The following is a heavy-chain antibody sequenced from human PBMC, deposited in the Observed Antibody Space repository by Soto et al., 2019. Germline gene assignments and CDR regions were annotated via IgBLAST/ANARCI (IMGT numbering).Heavy chain of an antibody. J-gene: IGHJ4*02. V-gene: IGHV3-33*01. CDR1: GFTFSSYG. CDR2: IWYDGSNK. D-gene: IGHD3-22*01. CDR3: ARDDGSSGYYFSFDY. Sequence: GGSLRLSCAASGFTFSSYGMHWVRQAPGKGLEWVAVIWYDGSNKYYADSVKGRFTISRDNSKNTLYLQMNSLRAEDTAVYYCARDDGSSGYYFSFDYWGQGTQVTSPQ.